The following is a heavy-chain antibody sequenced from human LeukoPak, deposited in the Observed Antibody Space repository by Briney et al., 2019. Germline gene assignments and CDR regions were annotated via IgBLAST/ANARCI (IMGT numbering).Heavy chain of an antibody. J-gene: IGHJ4*02. CDR1: GFTFNGYA. Sequence: SLRLSCVASGFTFNGYAMHWVRPGPGQGLEWVSGISEESSSIVYADSVKGRFTISRDNAKNSLYLQMNSLRPEDTALYYCVKNAVGGRASYFDFWGQGTLVTVAS. D-gene: IGHD3-10*01. CDR3: VKNAVGGRASYFDF. V-gene: IGHV3-9*01. CDR2: ISEESSSI.